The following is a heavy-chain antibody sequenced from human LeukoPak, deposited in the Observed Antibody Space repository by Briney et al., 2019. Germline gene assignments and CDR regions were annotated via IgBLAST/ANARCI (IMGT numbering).Heavy chain of an antibody. Sequence: VASVKVSCKASGYTFTGYYMHWVRQAPGQGLEWMGWINPNSGGTNYAQKFQGRVTTTRDTSISTAYMELSRLRSDDTAVYYCARDIRGIVVVKSTYVLDPWGQGTLVTVSS. J-gene: IGHJ5*02. CDR1: GYTFTGYY. V-gene: IGHV1-2*02. CDR3: ARDIRGIVVVKSTYVLDP. D-gene: IGHD2-2*01. CDR2: INPNSGGT.